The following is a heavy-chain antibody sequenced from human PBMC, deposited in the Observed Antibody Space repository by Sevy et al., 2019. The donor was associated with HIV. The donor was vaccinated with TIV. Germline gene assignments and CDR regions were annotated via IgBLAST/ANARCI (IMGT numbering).Heavy chain of an antibody. D-gene: IGHD7-27*01. CDR1: GFTFSHHN. V-gene: IGHV3-48*02. Sequence: GGSLRLSCAASGFTFSHHNMNWVRQAPGKGLEWISYFSKGGCPTNFADSVRGRFTISRDNAKNSLFLEMHSQTDEDTAVYYCAREENRELGTIPLDSWGRGIQVTVSS. CDR2: FSKGGCPT. CDR3: AREENRELGTIPLDS. J-gene: IGHJ4*02.